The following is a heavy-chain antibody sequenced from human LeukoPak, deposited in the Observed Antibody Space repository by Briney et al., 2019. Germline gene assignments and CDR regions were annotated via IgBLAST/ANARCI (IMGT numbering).Heavy chain of an antibody. J-gene: IGHJ3*02. V-gene: IGHV3-30*18. CDR2: ISYDGSHK. CDR1: GFTFSSYG. Sequence: PGGSLRLSCAASGFTFSSYGMHWVRQAPGKGLEWVAVISYDGSHKYYVDSVKGRFTISRDNSKNTLYLQMNSLRAEDTAVYYCAKRGNGSGQSFDIWGQGTMVTVSS. D-gene: IGHD3-10*01. CDR3: AKRGNGSGQSFDI.